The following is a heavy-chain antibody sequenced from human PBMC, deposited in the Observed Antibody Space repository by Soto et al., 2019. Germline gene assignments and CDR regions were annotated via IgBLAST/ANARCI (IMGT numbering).Heavy chain of an antibody. D-gene: IGHD3-10*01. Sequence: QVQLVESGGGVVQPGRSLRLSCAASGFTFSSYDMHWVRQTPGKGLEWVAVIRYDGSNKYYGDSVKGRFIISRDNSKNTVYLPMNIMSAVDTAVYYCATDRGDYNSSPAYWGQGTLGTVSS. CDR1: GFTFSSYD. V-gene: IGHV3-33*01. J-gene: IGHJ4*02. CDR2: IRYDGSNK. CDR3: ATDRGDYNSSPAY.